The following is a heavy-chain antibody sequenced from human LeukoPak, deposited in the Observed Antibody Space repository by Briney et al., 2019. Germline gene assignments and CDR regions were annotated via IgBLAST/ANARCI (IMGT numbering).Heavy chain of an antibody. CDR3: ARFLERVPDTAMPDAFDI. Sequence: ASVKVSCKASGYTFTSYYMHWVRQAPGQGLEWMGIINPSGGSTSYAQKFQGRVTITADKSTSTAYMELSSLRSEDTAVYYCARFLERVPDTAMPDAFDIWGQGTMVTVSS. D-gene: IGHD5-18*01. V-gene: IGHV1-46*01. CDR1: GYTFTSYY. J-gene: IGHJ3*02. CDR2: INPSGGST.